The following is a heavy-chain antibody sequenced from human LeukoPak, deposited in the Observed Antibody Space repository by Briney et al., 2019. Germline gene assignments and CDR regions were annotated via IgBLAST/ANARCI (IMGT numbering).Heavy chain of an antibody. CDR3: ARGGPTVGTDY. J-gene: IGHJ4*02. Sequence: PGGSLRLSCAGSGFTFRNYWMNWVRQAPGKGLEWVDNIKEDGSEKYYVDSVKGRFTVSRDNAKNSLYLQINSLRADDTAVYYCARGGPTVGTDYWGQGTLATVSS. CDR1: GFTFRNYW. D-gene: IGHD1-26*01. CDR2: IKEDGSEK. V-gene: IGHV3-7*01.